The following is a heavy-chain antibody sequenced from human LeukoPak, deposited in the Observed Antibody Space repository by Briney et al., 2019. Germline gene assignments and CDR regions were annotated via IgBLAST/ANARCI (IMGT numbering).Heavy chain of an antibody. CDR3: ARDNRVITAMGNY. V-gene: IGHV1-46*01. CDR2: INPSGGST. D-gene: IGHD5-18*01. Sequence: ASVKVSCKXSGYTFTSYYMHWVRQAPGQGLEWMGIINPSGGSTSYSQKFQGRVTMTRDTSTSTVYMELSSLRSEDTAVYYCARDNRVITAMGNYWGQGTLVTVSS. J-gene: IGHJ4*02. CDR1: GYTFTSYY.